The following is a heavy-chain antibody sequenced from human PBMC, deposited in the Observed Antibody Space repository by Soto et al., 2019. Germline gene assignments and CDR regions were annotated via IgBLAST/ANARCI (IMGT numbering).Heavy chain of an antibody. CDR3: ANPPPAAGTTFHYYYMDV. J-gene: IGHJ6*03. V-gene: IGHV3-23*01. D-gene: IGHD6-13*01. CDR2: ISGSGGST. CDR1: GFTFSSYA. Sequence: GGSLRLSCAASGFTFSSYAMSWVRQAPGKGLEWVSAISGSGGSTYYADSVKGRFTISRDNSKNTLYLQMNSLRAEDTAVYYCANPPPAAGTTFHYYYMDVWGKGTTVTVSS.